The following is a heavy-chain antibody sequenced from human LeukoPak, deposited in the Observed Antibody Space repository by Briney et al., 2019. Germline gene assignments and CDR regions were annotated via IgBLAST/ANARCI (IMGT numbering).Heavy chain of an antibody. Sequence: NPSETLSLTCAVYGGSFSGYYWSWIRQPPGKGLEWIGEINHSGSTNYNPSLKSRVTISVDTSKNQFSLKLSSVTAADTAVYYCARLIAARLYFDYWGQGPLVPVSS. CDR3: ARLIAARLYFDY. D-gene: IGHD6-6*01. CDR1: GGSFSGYY. CDR2: INHSGST. V-gene: IGHV4-34*01. J-gene: IGHJ4*02.